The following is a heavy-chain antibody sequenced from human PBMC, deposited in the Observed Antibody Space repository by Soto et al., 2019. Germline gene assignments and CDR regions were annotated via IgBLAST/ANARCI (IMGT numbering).Heavy chain of an antibody. J-gene: IGHJ4*02. D-gene: IGHD5-18*01. V-gene: IGHV3-21*01. CDR2: ISSSSSYI. CDR3: ASHVDTAMVDY. CDR1: GFTFSSYS. Sequence: EVQLVESGGGLVKPGGSPRLSCAASGFTFSSYSMNWVRQAPGKGLEWVSSISSSSSYIYYADSVKGRFTISRDNAKNSLYLQMNSLRAEDTAVYYCASHVDTAMVDYWGQGTLVTVSS.